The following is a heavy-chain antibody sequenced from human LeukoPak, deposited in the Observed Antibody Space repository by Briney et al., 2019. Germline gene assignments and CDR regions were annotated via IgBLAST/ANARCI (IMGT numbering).Heavy chain of an antibody. J-gene: IGHJ4*02. D-gene: IGHD2-15*01. V-gene: IGHV4-30-4*01. CDR2: IYYSGST. CDR1: GDSISSGDYY. Sequence: PSETLSLTCTVSGDSISSGDYYWNWIRQPPGKGLEWIGYIYYSGSTYYNPSLQSRVTISLDTSKNQFSLKLSSVTAADTAVYYCATGDGYCDGGTCYSYFDYWGQGTLVTVSS. CDR3: ATGDGYCDGGTCYSYFDY.